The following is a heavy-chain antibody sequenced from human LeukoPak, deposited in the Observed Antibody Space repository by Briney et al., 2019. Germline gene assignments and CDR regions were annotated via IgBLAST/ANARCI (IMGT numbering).Heavy chain of an antibody. V-gene: IGHV4-39*07. CDR1: GGSISSSSYY. CDR2: IYYSGST. D-gene: IGHD6-19*01. Sequence: SETLSLTCTVSGGSISSSSYYWGWIRQPPGKGLEWIGSIYYSGSTYYNPSLKSRVTISVDTSKNQFSLKLSSVTAADTAVYYCARDKAVAGTWGYYFDYWGQGTLVTVSS. J-gene: IGHJ4*02. CDR3: ARDKAVAGTWGYYFDY.